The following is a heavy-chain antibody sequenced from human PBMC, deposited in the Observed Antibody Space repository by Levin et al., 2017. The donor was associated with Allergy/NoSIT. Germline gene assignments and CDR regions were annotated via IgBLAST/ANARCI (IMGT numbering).Heavy chain of an antibody. V-gene: IGHV4-34*01. CDR2: INHSGST. D-gene: IGHD3-22*01. CDR1: GGSFSGYY. CDR3: ARGRYYYDSSGYYPRPYYFDY. J-gene: IGHJ4*02. Sequence: SETLSLTCAVYGGSFSGYYWSWIRQPPGKGLEWIGEINHSGSTNYNPSLKSRVTISVDTSKNQFSLKLSSVTAADTAVYYCARGRYYYDSSGYYPRPYYFDYWGQGTLVTVSS.